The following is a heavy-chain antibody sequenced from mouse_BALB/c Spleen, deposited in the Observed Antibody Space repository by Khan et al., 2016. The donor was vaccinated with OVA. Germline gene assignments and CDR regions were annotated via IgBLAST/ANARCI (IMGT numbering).Heavy chain of an antibody. V-gene: IGHV1-26*01. J-gene: IGHJ3*01. D-gene: IGHD2-14*01. CDR2: VNPNTGNT. CDR3: ARGYDFFAY. Sequence: EVQLQQPGPDLVKPGASVKMSCKASGYSFTGYYMNWVKQSHGKSLECIGRVNPNTGNTNYNQNFRGKAILIVDTSSSTVYMELRSLTSEDSAVYYCARGYDFFAYWGQGTLVTVSA. CDR1: GYSFTGYY.